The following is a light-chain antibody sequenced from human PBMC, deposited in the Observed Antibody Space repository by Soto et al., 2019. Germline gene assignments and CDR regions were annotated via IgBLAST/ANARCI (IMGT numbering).Light chain of an antibody. Sequence: PGERATLSCRASQSVSRYLAWYQQKPGQAPRLLIYDASNSATGIPSRFSGSGSGTDFTLTISSLEPEDFAVYYCQQRSNWPPTTFGQGTKLEIK. CDR1: QSVSRY. CDR3: QQRSNWPPTT. J-gene: IGKJ2*01. CDR2: DAS. V-gene: IGKV3-11*01.